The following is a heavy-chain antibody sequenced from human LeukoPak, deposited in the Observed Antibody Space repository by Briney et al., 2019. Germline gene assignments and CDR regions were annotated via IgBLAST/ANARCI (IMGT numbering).Heavy chain of an antibody. CDR3: ATSPILGAFDI. Sequence: TSETLSLTCTVSGGSISSSSYYWGWIRQPPGKGLEWIGSIYYSGSTYYNPSLKSRVTISVDTSKNQFSLKLSSVTAADTAVYYCATSPILGAFDIWGQGTMVTVSS. CDR1: GGSISSSSYY. V-gene: IGHV4-39*01. D-gene: IGHD3-3*01. CDR2: IYYSGST. J-gene: IGHJ3*02.